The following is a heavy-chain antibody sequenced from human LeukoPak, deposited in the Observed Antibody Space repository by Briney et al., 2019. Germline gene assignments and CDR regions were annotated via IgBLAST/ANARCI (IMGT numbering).Heavy chain of an antibody. J-gene: IGHJ4*02. CDR3: ARELNTVTSFDY. CDR1: GYTFTGYY. CDR2: INPNSGGT. D-gene: IGHD4-17*01. Sequence: ASVKVSCKASGYTFTGYYMRWVRQAPGQGLEWMGWINPNSGGTNYAQKFQGRVTMTRDTSISTAYMELSRLRSDDTAVYYCARELNTVTSFDYWGQGTLVTVSS. V-gene: IGHV1-2*02.